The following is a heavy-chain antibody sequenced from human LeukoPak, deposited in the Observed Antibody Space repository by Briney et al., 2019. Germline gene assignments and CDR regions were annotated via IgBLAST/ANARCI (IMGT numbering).Heavy chain of an antibody. V-gene: IGHV3-21*01. D-gene: IGHD1-1*01. Sequence: GGSLRLSCAASGFTFSSYSMNWVRQAPGKGLEWVSSISSSSSYIYYADSVKGRFTISRDNAKNSLYLQMNSLRAEDTAVYYCASLLDSGTPSVWGQGTLVTVSS. CDR2: ISSSSSYI. CDR1: GFTFSSYS. J-gene: IGHJ4*02. CDR3: ASLLDSGTPSV.